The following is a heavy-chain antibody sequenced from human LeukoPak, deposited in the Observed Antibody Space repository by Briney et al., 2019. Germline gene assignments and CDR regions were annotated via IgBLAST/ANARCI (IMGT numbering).Heavy chain of an antibody. Sequence: PSETLSLTCAVSGYSISSGYYWGWIRQPPGKGLEWIGSIYHSGSTYYNPSLKSRVTISVDTSKIQSSLKLSSVTAADTAVYYCTQGMDVWGKGTTVTVSS. CDR2: IYHSGST. V-gene: IGHV4-38-2*01. CDR1: GYSISSGYY. CDR3: TQGMDV. J-gene: IGHJ6*04.